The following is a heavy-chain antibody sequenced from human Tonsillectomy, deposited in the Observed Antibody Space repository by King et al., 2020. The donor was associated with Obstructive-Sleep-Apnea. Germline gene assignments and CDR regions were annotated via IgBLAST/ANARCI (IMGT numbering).Heavy chain of an antibody. CDR2: INHSGST. Sequence: VQLQQWGAGLLKPSETLSLTCAVYGGSFSGYYWSWIRQSPGKGLDWIGEINHSGSTNYNPSLNSRVTISVDTSKNQFSLNLSSVTAADTAVYYCAGGEEWALLRESLFFDPWGHGTLVTVSS. J-gene: IGHJ5*02. D-gene: IGHD1-26*01. CDR1: GGSFSGYY. V-gene: IGHV4-34*01. CDR3: AGGEEWALLRESLFFDP.